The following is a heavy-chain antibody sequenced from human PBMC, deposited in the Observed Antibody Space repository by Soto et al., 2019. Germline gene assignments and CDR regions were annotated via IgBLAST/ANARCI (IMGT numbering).Heavy chain of an antibody. Sequence: QVQLVESGGGVVQPGRSLRLSCAASGFTFSSYAMHWVRQAPGKGLEWVAVISYDGSNKYYADFVKGRFTISRENSKNTLYLQMNNLRAEDKAVYYCARGGGYSSSPSNYDYWGQGTLVTVSS. CDR1: GFTFSSYA. V-gene: IGHV3-30-3*01. CDR3: ARGGGYSSSPSNYDY. CDR2: ISYDGSNK. D-gene: IGHD6-6*01. J-gene: IGHJ4*02.